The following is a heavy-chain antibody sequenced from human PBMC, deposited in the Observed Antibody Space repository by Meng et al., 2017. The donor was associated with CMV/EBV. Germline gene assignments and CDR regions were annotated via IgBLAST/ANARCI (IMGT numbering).Heavy chain of an antibody. CDR2: ISSSSSYI. V-gene: IGHV3-21*01. Sequence: GGSLRLSCAASGFTFSSYSMNWVRQAPGKGLEWVSSISSSSSYIYYADSVKGRFTISRDNAKNSLYLQMNSLGAEDTAVYYCARDEYDFWSGKNWRWDYYYYGMDVWGQGTTVTVSS. D-gene: IGHD3-3*01. CDR1: GFTFSSYS. J-gene: IGHJ6*02. CDR3: ARDEYDFWSGKNWRWDYYYYGMDV.